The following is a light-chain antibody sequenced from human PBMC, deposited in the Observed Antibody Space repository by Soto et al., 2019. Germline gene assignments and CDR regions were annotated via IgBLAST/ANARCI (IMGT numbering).Light chain of an antibody. J-gene: IGLJ2*01. CDR2: EVS. Sequence: QSALTQPASVSGSPGQSITISWTGTSSDVGGYNYVSWYQQHPGKAPKLMIYEVSNRPSGVSNRFSGSKSGNTASLTISGLQAEDEADYYCSSYTSSSTVVFGGGTQLTDL. CDR3: SSYTSSSTVV. V-gene: IGLV2-14*01. CDR1: SSDVGGYNY.